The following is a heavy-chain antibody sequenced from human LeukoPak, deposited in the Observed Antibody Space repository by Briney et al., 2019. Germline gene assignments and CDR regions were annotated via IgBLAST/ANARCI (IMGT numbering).Heavy chain of an antibody. V-gene: IGHV3-11*05. CDR1: GFTFSDYY. D-gene: IGHD5-18*01. CDR2: ISSSSSST. CDR3: TRGHTLIAY. Sequence: PGGSLRLSCAASGFTFSDYYMSWIRQAPGKGLEWVSYISSSSSSTNYADSVQGRFTISRDNAKNSLYLQMNSLRAEDTAVYYCTRGHTLIAYWGQGTLVTVSS. J-gene: IGHJ4*02.